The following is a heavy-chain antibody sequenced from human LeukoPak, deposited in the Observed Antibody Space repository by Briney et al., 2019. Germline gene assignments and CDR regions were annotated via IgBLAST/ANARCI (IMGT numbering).Heavy chain of an antibody. CDR1: GFTFSSYA. CDR3: AKDDALVEQQHDY. CDR2: ISGSGGST. Sequence: GGSLRLSCAASGFTFSSYAMSWVRRAPGKGLEWVSAISGSGGSTYYADSVKGRFTISRDNSKNTLYLQMNSLRAEDTAVYYRAKDDALVEQQHDYWGQGTLVTVSS. J-gene: IGHJ4*02. D-gene: IGHD6-13*01. V-gene: IGHV3-23*01.